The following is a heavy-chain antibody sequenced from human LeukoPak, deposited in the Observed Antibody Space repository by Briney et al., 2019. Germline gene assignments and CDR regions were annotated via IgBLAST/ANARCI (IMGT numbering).Heavy chain of an antibody. D-gene: IGHD3-10*01. CDR2: IYNTGST. CDR1: GGSIRSFD. CDR3: ARSYHYGSGSYSYYFDY. J-gene: IGHJ4*02. V-gene: IGHV4-59*08. Sequence: PSETLSLTCTVSGGSIRSFDWSWIRQPPGKGLEWIGYIYNTGSTEYNPSLKSRVTISVDTSKKQFSLRLSAVTAADTAVYYCARSYHYGSGSYSYYFDYWGQGTLVTVSS.